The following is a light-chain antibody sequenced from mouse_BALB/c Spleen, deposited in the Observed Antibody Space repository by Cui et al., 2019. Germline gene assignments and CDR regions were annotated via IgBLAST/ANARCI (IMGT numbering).Light chain of an antibody. V-gene: IGKV4-74*01. Sequence: QIVLTQSPAIMSASLGERVTMTCTASSSVSSSYLHWYQQKPGSSPKLWIYSTSNLASGVPARLSGSGSGTSYSLTISSMEAEDAATYYCHQYHRFPFTFGSGTKLEIK. CDR1: SSVSSSY. J-gene: IGKJ4*01. CDR3: HQYHRFPFT. CDR2: STS.